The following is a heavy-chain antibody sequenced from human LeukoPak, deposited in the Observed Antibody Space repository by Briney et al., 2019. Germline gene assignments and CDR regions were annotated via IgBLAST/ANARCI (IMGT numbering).Heavy chain of an antibody. CDR3: ARSPRYCSSTSCYWFDC. D-gene: IGHD2-2*01. Sequence: GASVKVSCKASGGTFSSYTISWVRQAPGQGLEWMGRIIPILGIANYAQKFQGRATITADKSTSTTYMELSSLRSEDTAVYYCARSPRYCSSTSCYWFDCWGQGTLVTVSS. J-gene: IGHJ5*01. CDR2: IIPILGIA. CDR1: GGTFSSYT. V-gene: IGHV1-69*02.